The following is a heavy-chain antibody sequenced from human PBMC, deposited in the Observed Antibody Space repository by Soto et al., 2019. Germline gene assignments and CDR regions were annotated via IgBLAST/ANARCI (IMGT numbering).Heavy chain of an antibody. Sequence: QVQLQESGPGLVKPSQTLSVTCTVSGGSVSSDDYSWRWIRQHPGKGLEWIGYIRDSGSTYYNPSLEGRGTRSVATSKNPFSLRLRSVPAADTAVYYCAGALANCFDYWGQGTLVTASS. CDR3: AGALANCFDY. CDR2: IRDSGST. J-gene: IGHJ4*02. D-gene: IGHD1-1*01. V-gene: IGHV4-31*03. CDR1: GGSVSSDDYS.